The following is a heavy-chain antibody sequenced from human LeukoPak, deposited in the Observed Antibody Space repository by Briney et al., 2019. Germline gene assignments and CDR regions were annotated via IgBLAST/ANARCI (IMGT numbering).Heavy chain of an antibody. CDR2: INHSGST. CDR3: ASRSGATAATNFDY. CDR1: GGSFSGYY. D-gene: IGHD2-15*01. V-gene: IGHV4-34*01. Sequence: SETLSLTCAVYGGSFSGYYWSWIRQPPGKGLEWIGEINHSGSTNYNPSLKSRVTISVDTSKNQFSLKLSSVTAADTAVYYCASRSGATAATNFDYWGQGTLVTVSS. J-gene: IGHJ4*02.